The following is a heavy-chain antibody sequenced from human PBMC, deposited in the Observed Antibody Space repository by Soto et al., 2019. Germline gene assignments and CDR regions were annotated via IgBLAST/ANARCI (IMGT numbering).Heavy chain of an antibody. CDR2: TYYRSKWYN. D-gene: IGHD3-3*01. CDR3: ARGVLRFLEWSPSDGMDV. V-gene: IGHV6-1*01. J-gene: IGHJ6*02. CDR1: GDSVSSNSAA. Sequence: SQTLSLTCAISGDSVSSNSAAWNWIRQSPSRGLEWLGRTYYRSKWYNDYAVSVKSRITINPDTSKNQFSLQLNSVTPEDTAVYYCARGVLRFLEWSPSDGMDVWGQGTTVTVS.